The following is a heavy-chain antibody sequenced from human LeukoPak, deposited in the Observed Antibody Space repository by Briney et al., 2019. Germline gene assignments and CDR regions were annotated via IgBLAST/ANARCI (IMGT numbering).Heavy chain of an antibody. V-gene: IGHV4-61*02. Sequence: SETLSLTCTVSGGSISSGSYYWSWIRQPAGKGLEWIGRIYTSGSTYYNPSLKSRVTISVDTSKNQFSLKLSSVTAADTAVYYCARGDLEWLLYSLSFFDYWGQGTLVTVSS. CDR2: IYTSGST. J-gene: IGHJ4*02. CDR3: ARGDLEWLLYSLSFFDY. CDR1: GGSISSGSYY. D-gene: IGHD3-3*01.